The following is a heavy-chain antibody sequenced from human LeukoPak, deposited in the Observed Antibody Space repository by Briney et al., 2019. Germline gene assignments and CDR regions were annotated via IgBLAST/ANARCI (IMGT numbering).Heavy chain of an antibody. D-gene: IGHD3-16*01. CDR1: GFTFSSYG. J-gene: IGHJ6*02. Sequence: GRSLRLSCAASGFTFSSYGMHWVRQAPGKGLEWVAVIWSDGSNTYYADSVKGRFTISRDNSKNTLFLQMNSLRAEDTAVYYCAKGVYDMDVWGQGTTVTVSS. V-gene: IGHV3-33*06. CDR3: AKGVYDMDV. CDR2: IWSDGSNT.